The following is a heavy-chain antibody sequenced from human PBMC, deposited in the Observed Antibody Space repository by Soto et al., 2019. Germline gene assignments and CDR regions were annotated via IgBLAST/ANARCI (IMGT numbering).Heavy chain of an antibody. J-gene: IGHJ6*02. D-gene: IGHD3-10*01. CDR2: IYYSGST. CDR1: GGSISSYY. Sequence: KPSETLSLTSTVSGGSISSYYWSWIRQPPGKGLEWIGYIYYSGSTNYNPSLKSRVTISVDTSKNQFSLKLSSVTAADTAVYYCARAPRFTGSYYNGHYYYYYGMDVWGQGTTVTVSS. CDR3: ARAPRFTGSYYNGHYYYYYGMDV. V-gene: IGHV4-59*01.